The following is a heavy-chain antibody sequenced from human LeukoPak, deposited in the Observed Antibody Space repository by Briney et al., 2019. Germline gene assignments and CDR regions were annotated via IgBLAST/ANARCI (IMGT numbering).Heavy chain of an antibody. J-gene: IGHJ5*02. CDR1: GFTFSSYS. V-gene: IGHV3-21*01. D-gene: IGHD6-6*01. CDR2: ISSSSSYI. Sequence: KAGGSLRLSCAASGFTFSSYSMNWVRQAPGKGLEWVSSISSSSSYIYYADSVKGRFTISRDNAKNSLYLQLNSLRAEDTAVYYCARDDSSSLLTYWFDPWGQGTLVTVSS. CDR3: ARDDSSSLLTYWFDP.